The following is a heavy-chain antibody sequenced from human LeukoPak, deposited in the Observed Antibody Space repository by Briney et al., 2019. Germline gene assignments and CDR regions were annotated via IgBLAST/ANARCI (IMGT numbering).Heavy chain of an antibody. D-gene: IGHD2-2*01. CDR3: ARYFSNIVVVPAAQRGLNWFDP. CDR1: GFTFSSYS. V-gene: IGHV3-21*06. CDR2: ISGSSSYI. J-gene: IGHJ5*02. Sequence: PGGSLRLSCAASGFTFSSYSMNWVRQAPGKGLEWVSSISGSSSYIYYSDSVKGRFTISRDNAKNSLHLQMNSLRDEDTAVYYCARYFSNIVVVPAAQRGLNWFDPWGQGTLVTVSS.